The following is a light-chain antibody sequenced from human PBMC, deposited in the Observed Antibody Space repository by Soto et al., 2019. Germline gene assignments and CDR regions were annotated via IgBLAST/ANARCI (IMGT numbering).Light chain of an antibody. CDR1: SSDVGSHNF. CDR2: EVT. Sequence: QSALTQPASVSGSPGQSITISCTGTSSDVGSHNFVSWYQQRPGKAPKLMIFEVTKRPSGVSSRFSASKSGNTASLTNSGGPGGDEGYYYCCSYAGTTTWVFGGGTKLTVL. CDR3: CSYAGTTTWV. V-gene: IGLV2-23*02. J-gene: IGLJ3*02.